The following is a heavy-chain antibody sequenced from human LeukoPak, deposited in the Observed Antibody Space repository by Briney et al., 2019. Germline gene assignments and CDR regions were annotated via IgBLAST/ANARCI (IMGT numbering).Heavy chain of an antibody. CDR3: ARGRSSWYATYYFDY. Sequence: PSETLSLTCTVSGYSISNGFYWGWIRQPPGKGLEWIESIYHSGNTYYNPSLKSRVTISADTSKNQFSLRLSSVTAADTAVYYCARGRSSWYATYYFDYWGQGTLVTVSS. CDR1: GYSISNGFY. V-gene: IGHV4-38-2*02. D-gene: IGHD6-13*01. J-gene: IGHJ4*02. CDR2: IYHSGNT.